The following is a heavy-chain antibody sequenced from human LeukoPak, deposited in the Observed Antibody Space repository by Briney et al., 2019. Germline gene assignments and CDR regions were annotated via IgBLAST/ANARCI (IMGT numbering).Heavy chain of an antibody. CDR2: ISNSGSYI. CDR3: AKDLQRITLGYYGMDV. CDR1: GFTFSAYS. Sequence: GGSLRLSCAASGFTFSAYSMNWVRQAPGKGLEWVSSISNSGSYIYYADSVKGRFAISRDNAKNSLYLQMNSLRAEDTALYYCAKDLQRITLGYYGMDVWGQGTTVTVSS. J-gene: IGHJ6*02. V-gene: IGHV3-21*04. D-gene: IGHD3-10*01.